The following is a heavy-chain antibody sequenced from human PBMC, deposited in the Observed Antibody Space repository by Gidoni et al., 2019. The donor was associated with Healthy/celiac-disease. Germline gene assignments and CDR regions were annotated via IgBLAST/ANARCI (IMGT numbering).Heavy chain of an antibody. CDR1: GFSLSTSGVG. D-gene: IGHD5-18*01. CDR3: AHTVPKGEVRGYSYGIYDY. J-gene: IGHJ4*02. CDR2: IYWDDDK. V-gene: IGHV2-5*02. Sequence: QITLKESGPTLVKHTQTLTLTCTFSGFSLSTSGVGVGWIRQPPGKALEWLALIYWDDDKRYSPSLKSRLTITKDTSKNQVVLTMTNMDPVDTATYYCAHTVPKGEVRGYSYGIYDYWGQGTLVTVSS.